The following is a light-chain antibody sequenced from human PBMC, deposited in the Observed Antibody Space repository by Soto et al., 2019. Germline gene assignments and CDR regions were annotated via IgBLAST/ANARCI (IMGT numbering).Light chain of an antibody. CDR1: QTISGW. V-gene: IGKV1-5*01. Sequence: GDRVTITCRASQTISGWLAWFQQKPGKVPKRLIFSASSLQSGVPSRFSGNGSATEFTLTISSLQPEDFATYFCQQYDKYSTFGHGTKVDIK. J-gene: IGKJ1*01. CDR3: QQYDKYST. CDR2: SAS.